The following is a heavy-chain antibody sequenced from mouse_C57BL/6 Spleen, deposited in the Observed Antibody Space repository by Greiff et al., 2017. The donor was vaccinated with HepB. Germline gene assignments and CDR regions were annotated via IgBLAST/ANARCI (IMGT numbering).Heavy chain of an antibody. CDR2: INPSNGGT. CDR1: GYTFTSYW. V-gene: IGHV1-53*01. CDR3: ARDGGSSYYGYAMDY. Sequence: QVQLQQPGAELVKPGASVKLSCKASGYTFTSYWMHWVKQRPGQGLEWIGNINPSNGGTNYNEKFKSKATLTVDKSSSTAYMQLSSLTSEDSAVYYCARDGGSSYYGYAMDYWGQGTSVTVSS. D-gene: IGHD1-1*01. J-gene: IGHJ4*01.